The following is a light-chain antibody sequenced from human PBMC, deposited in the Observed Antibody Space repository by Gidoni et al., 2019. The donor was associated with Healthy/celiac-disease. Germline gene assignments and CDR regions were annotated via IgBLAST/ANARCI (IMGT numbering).Light chain of an antibody. J-gene: IGKJ1*01. CDR2: KAS. Sequence: DIQMTQSPSTLSASVGDRVTITCRASQSISSWLAWYQQKPGKAPKLLIYKASSLESGVPSRFSGSGSGTEFTLTISSLQPVDFATYYCQQYNSYPRTFXXXTKVEIK. CDR3: QQYNSYPRT. CDR1: QSISSW. V-gene: IGKV1-5*03.